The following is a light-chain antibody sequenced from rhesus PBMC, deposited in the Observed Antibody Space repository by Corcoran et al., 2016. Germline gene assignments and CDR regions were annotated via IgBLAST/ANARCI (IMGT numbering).Light chain of an antibody. CDR1: QSISSW. V-gene: IGKV1-22*01. CDR3: LQYSSSPWT. J-gene: IGKJ1*01. Sequence: DIQMTQSPSSLSASVGDTVNITCRASQSISSWLDWYQQKPGKALKLLIYKASSLQSGVPPRFRGHGSGTDFTLTISSLQPEDFATYYCLQYSSSPWTFGQGTKVEIK. CDR2: KAS.